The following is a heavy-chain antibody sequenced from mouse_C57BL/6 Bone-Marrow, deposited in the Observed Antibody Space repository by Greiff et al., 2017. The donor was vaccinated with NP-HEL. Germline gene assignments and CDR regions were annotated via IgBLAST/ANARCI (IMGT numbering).Heavy chain of an antibody. J-gene: IGHJ4*01. CDR1: FSPFPISF. Sequence: HVQLQQPGAELVKPPSSAHLSFPSSFSPFPISFIPFFHHIPLQGLEWIGDIYPGSGSTNYNEKFKSKATLTVDTSSSTAYMQLSSLTSEDSAVYYCARGGYYAMDYWGQGTSVTVSS. CDR2: IYPGSGST. CDR3: ARGGYYAMDY. V-gene: IGHV1-55*01.